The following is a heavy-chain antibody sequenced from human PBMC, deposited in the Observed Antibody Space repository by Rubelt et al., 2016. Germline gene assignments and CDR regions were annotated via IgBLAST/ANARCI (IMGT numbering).Heavy chain of an antibody. J-gene: IGHJ5*02. CDR3: ARVTTVTNDNWFDP. V-gene: IGHV5-51*01. CDR2: IYPGDSDT. Sequence: EVQLVQSGAEVKKPGESLKISCKGSGYSFTSYWIGWVRQMPGKGLEWMGIIYPGDSDTRYSPSSEGRGTISADKSISAAYMQWSSLKASDTAMYYWARVTTVTNDNWFDPWGQGTLVTVSS. D-gene: IGHD4-17*01. CDR1: GYSFTSYW.